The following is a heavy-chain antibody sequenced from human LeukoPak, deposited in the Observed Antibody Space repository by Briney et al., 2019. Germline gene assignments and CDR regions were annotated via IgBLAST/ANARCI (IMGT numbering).Heavy chain of an antibody. CDR3: ASQDYGPVDY. CDR1: GGSISSSSYY. Sequence: PSETLSLTCTVSGGSISSSSYYWGWIRQPPGKGLEWIGSIYYSGSTYYNPPLKSRVTISVGTSKNQFSLKLSSVTAADTAVYYCASQDYGPVDYWGQGTLVTVSS. V-gene: IGHV4-39*01. J-gene: IGHJ4*02. D-gene: IGHD4-17*01. CDR2: IYYSGST.